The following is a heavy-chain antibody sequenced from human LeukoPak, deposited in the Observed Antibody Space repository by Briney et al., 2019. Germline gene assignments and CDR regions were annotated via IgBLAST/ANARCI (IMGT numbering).Heavy chain of an antibody. D-gene: IGHD2-2*01. CDR2: IYHSGST. V-gene: IGHV4-38-2*02. CDR3: ASTPEYCSSTSCRAYYYYMDV. Sequence: PSETLSLTCTVSGYSISSGYYWGWIRQPPGKGLEWIGSIYHSGSTYYNPSLKSRVTISVDTSKNQFSLKLSSVTAADTAVYYCASTPEYCSSTSCRAYYYYMDVWGKGTTVTVSS. CDR1: GYSISSGYY. J-gene: IGHJ6*03.